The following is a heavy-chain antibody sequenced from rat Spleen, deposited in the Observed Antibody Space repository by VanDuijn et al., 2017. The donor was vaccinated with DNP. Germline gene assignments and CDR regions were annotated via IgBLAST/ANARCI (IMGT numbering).Heavy chain of an antibody. Sequence: EVQLVESGGGLVQPGRSLKLSCAASGFTFSDYNMAWVRQAPKKGLEWVTTITYDGSSTFYRDSVKGRFTISRDNGKSTLYLQMDSLRSEETATYYCARVQLGYFAMDAWGQGTSVTVSS. V-gene: IGHV5S10*01. D-gene: IGHD5-1*01. CDR2: ITYDGSST. J-gene: IGHJ4*01. CDR3: ARVQLGYFAMDA. CDR1: GFTFSDYN.